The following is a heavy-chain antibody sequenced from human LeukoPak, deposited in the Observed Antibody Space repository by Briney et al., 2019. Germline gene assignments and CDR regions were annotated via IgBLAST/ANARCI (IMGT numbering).Heavy chain of an antibody. CDR1: GFTFSSYG. J-gene: IGHJ4*02. CDR3: AKDRDYGDYVY. D-gene: IGHD4-17*01. CDR2: ISYDGSNK. V-gene: IGHV3-30*18. Sequence: GGSLRLSCAASGFTFSSYGMHWVRQAPGKGLEWVAVISYDGSNKYYADSVKGRFTISRDISKNTLYLRMNSLRAEDTAVYYCAKDRDYGDYVYWGQGTLVTVSS.